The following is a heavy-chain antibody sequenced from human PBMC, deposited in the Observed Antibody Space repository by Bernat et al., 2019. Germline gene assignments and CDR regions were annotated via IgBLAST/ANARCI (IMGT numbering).Heavy chain of an antibody. CDR1: GFTFSSYA. D-gene: IGHD1-7*01. V-gene: IGHV3-23*01. CDR2: ISGSGGST. Sequence: EVQLLESGGGLVQPGGSLRLSCAASGFTFSSYAMSCVRQAPGKGLEWVSAISGSGGSTYYADSVQGRFTISRDNSKITLYLQMNSLRAEDTAVYYCAKDGTGPTPIFDYWGQGTLVTVSS. CDR3: AKDGTGPTPIFDY. J-gene: IGHJ4*02.